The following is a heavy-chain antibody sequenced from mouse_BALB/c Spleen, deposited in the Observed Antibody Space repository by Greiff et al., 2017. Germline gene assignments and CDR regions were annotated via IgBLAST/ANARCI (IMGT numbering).Heavy chain of an antibody. D-gene: IGHD3-1*01. Sequence: EVKLVESGGGLVQPGGSLKLSCAASGFTFSSYTMSWVRQTPEKRLEWVAYISNGGGSTYYPDTVKGRFTISRDNANNTLYLQINSRKSEATAMFYFARHRELGLRFAYWGQGTLVTVSA. CDR2: ISNGGGST. J-gene: IGHJ3*01. V-gene: IGHV5-12-2*01. CDR1: GFTFSSYT. CDR3: ARHRELGLRFAY.